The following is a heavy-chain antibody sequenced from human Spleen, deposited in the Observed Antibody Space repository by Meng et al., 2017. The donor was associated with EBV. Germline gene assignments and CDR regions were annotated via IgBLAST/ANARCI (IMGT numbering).Heavy chain of an antibody. D-gene: IGHD3-10*01. CDR2: FLPTLGAP. CDR1: GGPLRNYA. CDR3: ASESGRGYTPDY. Sequence: QGQLVQAVVEVKRRWWSVKVACKTSGGPLRNYAIIWVRQAHGQGLEWLGGFLPTLGAPNYAQKFHGRVTITADESTSTHYMDLSSLRSEDTAVYYCASESGRGYTPDYWGQGTLVTVSS. V-gene: IGHV1-69*01. J-gene: IGHJ4*02.